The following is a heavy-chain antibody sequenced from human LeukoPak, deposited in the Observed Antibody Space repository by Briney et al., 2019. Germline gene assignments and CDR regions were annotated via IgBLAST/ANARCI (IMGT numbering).Heavy chain of an antibody. CDR2: ISDDGSNK. CDR3: ARGQFRLSDYDSSGFDY. D-gene: IGHD3-22*01. Sequence: SGRSLRLSCAASGFTFSSYAMHWVRQAPGKGLEWVAVISDDGSNKYYADSVKGRFTISRDNSKNTLYLQMNSLRAEDTAVYYCARGQFRLSDYDSSGFDYWGQGTLVTVSS. V-gene: IGHV3-30*04. CDR1: GFTFSSYA. J-gene: IGHJ4*02.